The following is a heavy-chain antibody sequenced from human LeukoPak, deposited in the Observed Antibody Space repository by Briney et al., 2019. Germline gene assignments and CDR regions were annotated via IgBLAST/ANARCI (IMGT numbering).Heavy chain of an antibody. CDR1: GFTFSSYW. CDR2: IKEDASRQ. D-gene: IGHD3-10*01. CDR3: ARDGYASGSHDY. V-gene: IGHV3-7*04. Sequence: GGSLRLSCATSGFTFSSYWMTWVRQAPGTGLEWVANIKEDASRQHYVDSVKSRFTISRDNAKSSLYLQINSLRVEDTAVYYCARDGYASGSHDYWGQGTLVTVSS. J-gene: IGHJ4*02.